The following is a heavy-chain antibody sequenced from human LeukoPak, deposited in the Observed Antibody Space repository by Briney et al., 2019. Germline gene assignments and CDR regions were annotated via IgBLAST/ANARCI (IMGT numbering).Heavy chain of an antibody. D-gene: IGHD6-13*01. CDR3: ARRSSWFYWSDP. CDR2: INHSGST. J-gene: IGHJ5*02. Sequence: SETLSLTCAVYGGSFSGYYWSWIRQPPGKGLEWIGEINHSGSTNYNPSLKSRVTISVDTSKNQFSLKLSSVTAADTAVYYCARRSSWFYWSDPWGQGTLVTVSS. V-gene: IGHV4-34*01. CDR1: GGSFSGYY.